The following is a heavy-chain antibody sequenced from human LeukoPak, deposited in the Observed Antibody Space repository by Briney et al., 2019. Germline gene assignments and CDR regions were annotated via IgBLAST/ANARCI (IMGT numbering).Heavy chain of an antibody. Sequence: GGSLRLSCAASGFTFANYVTHWVRQAPGKGLEWVANINQDGTEKYYVDSVKGRFTVSRDYTKNSLYLQMNSLRVEDTAVYYCAKVAKYYYGPETYYFFEQWGQGTPVTASS. D-gene: IGHD3-10*01. CDR3: AKVAKYYYGPETYYFFEQ. J-gene: IGHJ4*02. CDR1: GFTFANYV. V-gene: IGHV3-7*01. CDR2: INQDGTEK.